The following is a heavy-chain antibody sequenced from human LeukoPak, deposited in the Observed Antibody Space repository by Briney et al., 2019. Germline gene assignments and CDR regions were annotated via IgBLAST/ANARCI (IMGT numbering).Heavy chain of an antibody. Sequence: ALVKVSCNVCGYTLSDYYLHWVRQAPGQGLEWMGWINPNSGGTNYAQKFQGRVTMTRGTSFSTAYMELSRLRSDDTAVYYCAREGVVYAFDIWGQGTMVTVSS. CDR1: GYTLSDYY. D-gene: IGHD3-3*01. J-gene: IGHJ3*02. V-gene: IGHV1-2*02. CDR2: INPNSGGT. CDR3: AREGVVYAFDI.